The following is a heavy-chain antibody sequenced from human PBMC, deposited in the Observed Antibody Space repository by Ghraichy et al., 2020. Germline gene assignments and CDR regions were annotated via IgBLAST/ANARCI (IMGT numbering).Heavy chain of an antibody. J-gene: IGHJ4*02. D-gene: IGHD2-15*01. Sequence: SETLSLTCDVSGESISSNNWWTWVRQSPEKGLEWIGEIFHSGTTNYNPTLKSRVAIFADLSKNQFSLKLTSATAADTAVYYCVRDLGTQDQRLDFWGQGILVTVSS. CDR2: IFHSGTT. CDR1: GESISSNNW. V-gene: IGHV4-4*02. CDR3: VRDLGTQDQRLDF.